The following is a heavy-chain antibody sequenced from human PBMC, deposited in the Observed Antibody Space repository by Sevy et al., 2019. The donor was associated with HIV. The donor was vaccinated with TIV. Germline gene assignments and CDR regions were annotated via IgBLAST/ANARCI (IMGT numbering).Heavy chain of an antibody. CDR1: GFTFDDYA. D-gene: IGHD5-18*01. J-gene: IGHJ4*02. CDR2: ISWNSDSI. V-gene: IGHV3-9*01. Sequence: GGSLRLSCAASGFTFDDYAMHWVRQAPGKGLEWVSGISWNSDSIGYADSVKGRFTISRDNAKNSLYLQMNSLRPEDTALYYCAKDIRASYGYPNFDYWGQGTLVTVSS. CDR3: AKDIRASYGYPNFDY.